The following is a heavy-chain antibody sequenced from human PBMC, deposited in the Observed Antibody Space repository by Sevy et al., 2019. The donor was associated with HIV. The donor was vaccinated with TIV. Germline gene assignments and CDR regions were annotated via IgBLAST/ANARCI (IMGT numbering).Heavy chain of an antibody. J-gene: IGHJ6*02. Sequence: SETLSLTCTVSGDSISGYYWSWIRQPPGKGLEWIGYFFYSGSTNYNSSLKSRVTISVDTTRNQVSLKVRSATAADTAVYYCARGIAALRGMDVWGQGTTVTVSS. CDR3: ARGIAALRGMDV. V-gene: IGHV4-59*01. D-gene: IGHD6-13*01. CDR2: FFYSGST. CDR1: GDSISGYY.